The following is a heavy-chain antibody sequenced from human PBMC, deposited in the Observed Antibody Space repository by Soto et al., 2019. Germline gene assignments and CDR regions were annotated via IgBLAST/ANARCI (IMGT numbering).Heavy chain of an antibody. J-gene: IGHJ3*01. CDR3: ARGSYATRGQSNTFDV. V-gene: IGHV4-59*01. CDR1: GASISSSY. D-gene: IGHD2-15*01. CDR2: VHYSGGT. Sequence: SETLSLTCTVSGASISSSYWSWIRQSPGKGLEWIGYVHYSGGTKDNPSLNGRVSLSIDTSKNQFSLKLSSVAAADTAVYYCARGSYATRGQSNTFDVWGQGTMVTVSS.